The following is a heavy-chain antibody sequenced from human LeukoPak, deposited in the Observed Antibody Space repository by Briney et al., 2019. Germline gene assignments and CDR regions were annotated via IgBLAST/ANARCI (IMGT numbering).Heavy chain of an antibody. V-gene: IGHV3-21*01. CDR3: ARGGWDSCGWRPDWYYFDY. Sequence: PGGSLRLSCAASGFTFSSYSMNWVRQAPGKGLEWVSSISSSSSYIYYADSVKGRFTISRDNAKNSLYLQMNSLRAEDTAVYYCARGGWDSCGWRPDWYYFDYWGQGTLVTVSS. CDR2: ISSSSSYI. CDR1: GFTFSSYS. J-gene: IGHJ4*02. D-gene: IGHD6-19*01.